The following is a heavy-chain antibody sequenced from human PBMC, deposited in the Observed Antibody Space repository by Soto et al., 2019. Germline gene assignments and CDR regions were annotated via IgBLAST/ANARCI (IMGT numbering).Heavy chain of an antibody. Sequence: PGGSLRLSCAASGFTFSSYSMDWVRQAPGKGLEWVSSISSSSSYIYYADSVKGRFTISRDNAKNSLYLQMNSLRAEDTAVYYCARGPGYCTNGVCYHPYPAFSGALNDPFDYWGQGTLVTVSS. CDR2: ISSSSSYI. J-gene: IGHJ4*02. CDR3: ARGPGYCTNGVCYHPYPAFSGALNDPFDY. CDR1: GFTFSSYS. D-gene: IGHD2-8*01. V-gene: IGHV3-21*01.